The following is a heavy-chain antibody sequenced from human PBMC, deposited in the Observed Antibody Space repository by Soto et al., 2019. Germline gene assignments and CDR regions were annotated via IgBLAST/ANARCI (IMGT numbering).Heavy chain of an antibody. V-gene: IGHV1-69*02. Sequence: QVQLVQSGAEVKKPASSVKVSCKASGGTFSSYTISWVRQAPGQGLEWMGRIIPILGITNYAQKFQGRVTITADKSTSSAYMELSSLRSEDAAVYYLAIAVAGTDGMDVWGQGTMVTVSS. J-gene: IGHJ6*02. CDR3: AIAVAGTDGMDV. D-gene: IGHD6-19*01. CDR1: GGTFSSYT. CDR2: IIPILGIT.